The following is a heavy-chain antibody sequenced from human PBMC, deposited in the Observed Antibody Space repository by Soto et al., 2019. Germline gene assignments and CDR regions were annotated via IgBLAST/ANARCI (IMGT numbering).Heavy chain of an antibody. CDR2: IKRDGSGG. V-gene: IGHV3-7*01. Sequence: QLVESGGGLVQPGGSLRLSCAASGFTFSNYWMTWVSQAPGKGLEWVANIKRDGSGGSYLDSVRGRFTVSRDNARNSRYLQMNSLRAEDTALYYCARDVSPGSSGWYFDAFDIWGQGTMVTVSS. CDR1: GFTFSNYW. CDR3: ARDVSPGSSGWYFDAFDI. D-gene: IGHD6-13*01. J-gene: IGHJ3*02.